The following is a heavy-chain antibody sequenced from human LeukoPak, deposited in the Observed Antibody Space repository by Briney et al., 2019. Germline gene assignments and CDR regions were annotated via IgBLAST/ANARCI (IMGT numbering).Heavy chain of an antibody. V-gene: IGHV3-23*01. Sequence: GGSLRLSCAASGFTFSSYAMTWVRQAPGKGLEWVSAISGSGGSTYYADSVKGRFTISRDNSKNTLYLQMNSLRAEDTAVFYCAKGLGSRAVGYFDYWGQGILVTVSS. CDR3: AKGLGSRAVGYFDY. CDR1: GFTFSSYA. J-gene: IGHJ4*02. D-gene: IGHD6-13*01. CDR2: ISGSGGST.